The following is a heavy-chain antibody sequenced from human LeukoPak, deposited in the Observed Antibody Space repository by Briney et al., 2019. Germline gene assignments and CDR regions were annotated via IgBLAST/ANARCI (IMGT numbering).Heavy chain of an antibody. CDR1: GFTFGDYA. D-gene: IGHD3-22*01. J-gene: IGHJ4*02. V-gene: IGHV3-49*04. CDR2: IRRKAHGGTT. Sequence: PGGSLRLSCTTSGFTFGDYAMSWDRQAPGKGLEWVSFIRRKAHGGTTEYAASVKGRFSSSRDDSKSIAYLQMNSLKTEDTAVYFCIRVTYYYDNSGYFHFDSWGQGSLVTVSS. CDR3: IRVTYYYDNSGYFHFDS.